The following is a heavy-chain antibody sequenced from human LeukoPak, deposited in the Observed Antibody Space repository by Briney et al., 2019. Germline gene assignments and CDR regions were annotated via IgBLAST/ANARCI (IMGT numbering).Heavy chain of an antibody. CDR1: GYTFTSYD. J-gene: IGHJ4*02. Sequence: ASVKVSCKASGYTFTSYDIVWVRQAPGQGLEWMGWINAFNGNTNNAQKVQGRVTMTTDTSTSTDYMELRSLTSDDTAMYYCARVYSSAFDHWGQGTLVTVTS. CDR2: INAFNGNT. CDR3: ARVYSSAFDH. V-gene: IGHV1-18*01. D-gene: IGHD3-10*01.